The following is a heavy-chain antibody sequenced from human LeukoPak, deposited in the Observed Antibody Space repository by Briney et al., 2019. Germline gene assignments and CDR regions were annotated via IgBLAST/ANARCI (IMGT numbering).Heavy chain of an antibody. CDR3: ARQPTGGGYEPYYFDY. J-gene: IGHJ4*02. CDR2: IYHSGIT. V-gene: IGHV4-39*01. D-gene: IGHD5-12*01. CDR1: GGSISSSSYY. Sequence: SETLSLTCTVSGGSISSSSYYWAWIRQPPGKGLEWIGSIYHSGITYYNPSLKSRVTISVDTSKNQFSLKLSSVTAADTAVYYCARQPTGGGYEPYYFDYWGQGTLVTVSS.